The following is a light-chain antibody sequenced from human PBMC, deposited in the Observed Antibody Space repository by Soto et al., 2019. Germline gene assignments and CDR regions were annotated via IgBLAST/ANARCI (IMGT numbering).Light chain of an antibody. CDR3: QQYGSLSWT. J-gene: IGKJ1*01. CDR1: QNVDSNS. Sequence: EIVMTQSPATLAVSPGERATLSCSASQNVDSNSLAWYQQKPGQAPRIIIFGASGRATGIPDRFSGSGSGTDFTLTISRLEPEDFAVYYCQQYGSLSWTFGQGTKVDIK. CDR2: GAS. V-gene: IGKV3-20*01.